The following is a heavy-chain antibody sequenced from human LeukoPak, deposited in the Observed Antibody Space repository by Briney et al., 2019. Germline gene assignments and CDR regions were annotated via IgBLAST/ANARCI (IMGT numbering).Heavy chain of an antibody. CDR2: LSSSGSTI. CDR3: ARVGSGKYERWFDP. CDR1: GFTFSDYY. Sequence: GGSLRLSCAASGFTFSDYYMTWIRQAPGKGLEWISYLSSSGSTIYYADSVKGRFTISRDNAKNALFLQMNSLRAEDTAVYYCARVGSGKYERWFDPWGQGTLVTVSS. D-gene: IGHD3-10*01. V-gene: IGHV3-11*01. J-gene: IGHJ5*02.